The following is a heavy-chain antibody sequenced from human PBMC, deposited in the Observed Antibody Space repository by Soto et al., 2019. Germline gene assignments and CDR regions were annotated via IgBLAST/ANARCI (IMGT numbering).Heavy chain of an antibody. CDR1: GFTVSSNY. V-gene: IGHV3-53*02. CDR2: IYSGGST. Sequence: EVQLVETGGGLIQPGGSLRLSCAASGFTVSSNYMSWVRQAPGKGLEWVSVIYSGGSTYYADSVKGRFTISRDNSKNTLYVQMNSLRAEDTAVYYCAREGGSSSWNWFDPWGQGTLVTVSS. CDR3: AREGGSSSWNWFDP. D-gene: IGHD6-13*01. J-gene: IGHJ5*02.